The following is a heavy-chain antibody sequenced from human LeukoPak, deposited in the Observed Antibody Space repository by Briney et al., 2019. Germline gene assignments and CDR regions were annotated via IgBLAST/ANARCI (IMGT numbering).Heavy chain of an antibody. CDR2: IYTSGST. CDR1: GGSISSGSYY. J-gene: IGHJ4*02. CDR3: ARGFGYCSGGSCYSGVAGFDY. V-gene: IGHV4-61*02. Sequence: PSETLSLTCTVSGGSISSGSYYWSWIRQPPGKGLEWIGRIYTSGSTNYNPSLKSRVTISVDTSKNQFSLKLSSVTAADTAVYYCARGFGYCSGGSCYSGVAGFDYWGQGTLVTVSS. D-gene: IGHD2-15*01.